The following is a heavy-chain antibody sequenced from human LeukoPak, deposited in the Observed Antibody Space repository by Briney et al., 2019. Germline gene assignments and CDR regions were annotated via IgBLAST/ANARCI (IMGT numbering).Heavy chain of an antibody. CDR3: ARDKVVRDYYYGTDV. CDR2: IYYSGST. CDR1: GGSISSYY. V-gene: IGHV4-59*01. J-gene: IGHJ6*02. D-gene: IGHD2-15*01. Sequence: SETLSLTCTVSGGSISSYYWSWSRQPPGKGLEWIGYIYYSGSTNYNPSLKSRVTISVDTSKNQFSLKLSSVTAADTAVYYCARDKVVRDYYYGTDVWGQGTTVTVSS.